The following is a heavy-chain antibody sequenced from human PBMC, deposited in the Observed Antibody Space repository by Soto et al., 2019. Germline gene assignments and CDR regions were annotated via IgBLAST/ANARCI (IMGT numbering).Heavy chain of an antibody. V-gene: IGHV3-30*03. Sequence: QVQLVESGGGVVQPGRSLRLSCGASGFAFSHYGMHWVRQAPGQGLEWVAMISNDGGDATYADSVRGRFIVSRDNSRSTLFLQMDSLKTEDTAVYYCATDVLRGYYLEYFEYWGQGTLVSVSS. CDR2: ISNDGGDA. J-gene: IGHJ4*02. CDR1: GFAFSHYG. CDR3: ATDVLRGYYLEYFEY. D-gene: IGHD3-3*01.